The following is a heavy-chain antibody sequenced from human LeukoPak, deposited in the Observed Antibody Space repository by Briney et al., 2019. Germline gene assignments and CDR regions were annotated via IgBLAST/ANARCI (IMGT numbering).Heavy chain of an antibody. J-gene: IGHJ6*02. CDR3: ARHVSGLRRGYYYGMDV. D-gene: IGHD4-17*01. CDR2: ISYSGST. V-gene: IGHV4-59*08. CDR1: GGSISSYY. Sequence: SETLSLTCTVSGGSISSYYWSWIRQPPGKGLEWIGYISYSGSTNYNPSLKSRVTISVDTSKNQFSLKLSSVTAADTAVYYCARHVSGLRRGYYYGMDVWGQGTTVTVPS.